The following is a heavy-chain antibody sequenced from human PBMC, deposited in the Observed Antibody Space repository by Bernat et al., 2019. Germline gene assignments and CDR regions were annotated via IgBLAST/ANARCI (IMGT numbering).Heavy chain of an antibody. CDR1: GYSFTSYW. J-gene: IGHJ4*02. D-gene: IGHD3-22*01. CDR3: ARLDYYDSSGYWYPFDY. Sequence: EVQLVQSGAEVKKPGESLKISCKGSGYSFTSYWIGWVRQMPGKGLEWMGIIYPGDSDTRYSPSFQGQVTISADKSISTACLRWSRLKASDTAMYYCARLDYYDSSGYWYPFDYWGQGTLVTVSS. CDR2: IYPGDSDT. V-gene: IGHV5-51*03.